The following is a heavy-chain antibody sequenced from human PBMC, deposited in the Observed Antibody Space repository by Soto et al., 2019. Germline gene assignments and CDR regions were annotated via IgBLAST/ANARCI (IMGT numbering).Heavy chain of an antibody. Sequence: ASVKVSCKASGYSFTSYDINWVRQAPGQGLEWVGWINTNSEYTMHAQKFQGRVTLTREISTDTAYMELRSLTSEDTAVYFCASPVHPFYSNDWGPGTLVTVSS. J-gene: IGHJ4*02. CDR2: INTNSEYT. D-gene: IGHD2-15*01. CDR1: GYSFTSYD. CDR3: ASPVHPFYSND. V-gene: IGHV1-8*01.